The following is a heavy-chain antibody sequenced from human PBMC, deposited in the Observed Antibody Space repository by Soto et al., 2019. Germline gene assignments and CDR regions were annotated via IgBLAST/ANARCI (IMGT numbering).Heavy chain of an antibody. CDR3: AKDRGSPKYYYYYGMDV. CDR2: ISYDGSNK. V-gene: IGHV3-30*18. D-gene: IGHD3-16*01. CDR1: GFTFSSYG. Sequence: GGSLRLSCAASGFTFSSYGMHWVRQAPGKGLEWVAVISYDGSNKYYADSVKGRFTISRDNSKNTLYLQMNSLRAEDTAVYYCAKDRGSPKYYYYYGMDVWGQGTTVTVSS. J-gene: IGHJ6*02.